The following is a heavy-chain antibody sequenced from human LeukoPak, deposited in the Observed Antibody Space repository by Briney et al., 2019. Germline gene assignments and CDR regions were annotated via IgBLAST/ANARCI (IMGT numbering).Heavy chain of an antibody. V-gene: IGHV3-20*04. Sequence: GGSLRLSCGASGFTFDDYGMSWVRQAPGKGLEWVSGINWNGGSTGYADSVKGRFTISRDNAKNSLYLQMNSLRAEDTALYYCARIGYCTNGVCYSYYYYMDVWGKGTTVTVSS. CDR1: GFTFDDYG. J-gene: IGHJ6*03. CDR2: INWNGGST. D-gene: IGHD2-8*01. CDR3: ARIGYCTNGVCYSYYYYMDV.